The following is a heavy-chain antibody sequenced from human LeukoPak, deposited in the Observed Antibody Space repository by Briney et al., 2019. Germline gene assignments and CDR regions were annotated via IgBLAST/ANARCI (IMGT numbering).Heavy chain of an antibody. CDR1: GFTFSSYG. D-gene: IGHD3-10*01. Sequence: GGSLRLSCAASGFTFSSYGMHWVRQAPGKGLEWVAVISYDGSNKYYADSVKGRFTISRDNSKNTLYLQMNSLRAEDTAVYYCAKDWGRGVNWFDPWGQGTLVIVSS. V-gene: IGHV3-30*18. CDR2: ISYDGSNK. J-gene: IGHJ5*02. CDR3: AKDWGRGVNWFDP.